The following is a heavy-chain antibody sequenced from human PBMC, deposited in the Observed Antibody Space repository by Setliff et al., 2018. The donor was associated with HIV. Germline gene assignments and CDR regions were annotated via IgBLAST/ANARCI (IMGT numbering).Heavy chain of an antibody. CDR1: GFTFSSYC. Sequence: GSLRLSCAASGFTFSSYCIHWVRRAPGEGLVWVSRISSDGSSTSYADSVKGRFTISRDNAKNTLYLQMKSLRAEDTAVYYCARDGKGLRVATIEDAFDIWGQGTMVTVS. D-gene: IGHD5-12*01. V-gene: IGHV3-74*01. CDR2: ISSDGSST. CDR3: ARDGKGLRVATIEDAFDI. J-gene: IGHJ3*02.